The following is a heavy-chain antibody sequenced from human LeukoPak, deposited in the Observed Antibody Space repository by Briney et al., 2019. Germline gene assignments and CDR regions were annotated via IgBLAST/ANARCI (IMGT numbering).Heavy chain of an antibody. CDR2: INHSGST. CDR3: ARGALQLWSYPLRTYWYFDL. J-gene: IGHJ2*01. D-gene: IGHD5-18*01. Sequence: SETLSLTCTVSGGSISSSGYYWSWIRQPPGKGLEWIGEINHSGSTNYNPSLKSRVTISVDTSKNQFSLKLSSVTAADTAVYYCARGALQLWSYPLRTYWYFDLWGRGTLVTVSS. CDR1: GGSISSSGYY. V-gene: IGHV4-39*07.